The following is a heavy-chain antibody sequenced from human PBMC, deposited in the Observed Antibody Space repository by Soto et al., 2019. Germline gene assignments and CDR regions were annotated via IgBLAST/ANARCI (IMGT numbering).Heavy chain of an antibody. Sequence: QVQLVQSGAEVKKPGSSVKVSCKASGGTFSSYTISWVRQAPGQGLEWKGRIIPILGIANYAQKFQGRVTITADKSTSTAYMELSSLISEDTAVYYCARIDCSSTSCFRKNYYYYMDVWGKGTTVTVS. CDR3: ARIDCSSTSCFRKNYYYYMDV. D-gene: IGHD2-2*01. J-gene: IGHJ6*03. CDR1: GGTFSSYT. CDR2: IIPILGIA. V-gene: IGHV1-69*02.